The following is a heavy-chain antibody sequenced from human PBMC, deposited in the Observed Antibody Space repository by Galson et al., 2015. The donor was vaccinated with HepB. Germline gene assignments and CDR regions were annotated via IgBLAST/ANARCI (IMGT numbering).Heavy chain of an antibody. CDR3: ARQSREYSSGWYLGSFNYMDV. Sequence: ETLSLTCTVSGGSINYYYWSWIRQSPGRGLEWIGYISDSGSTNYHPSLKSRVTISLDTSKNQFSLRLNSVTAADTAVYYCARQSREYSSGWYLGSFNYMDVWGKGSTVTVSS. J-gene: IGHJ6*03. CDR2: ISDSGST. D-gene: IGHD6-19*01. CDR1: GGSINYYY. V-gene: IGHV4-59*01.